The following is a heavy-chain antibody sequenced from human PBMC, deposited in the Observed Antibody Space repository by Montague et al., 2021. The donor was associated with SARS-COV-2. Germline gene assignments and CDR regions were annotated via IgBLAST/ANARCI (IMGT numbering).Heavy chain of an antibody. Sequence: SETLSLTCTVSGGSISSSSYYWGWIRQPPGKGLEWIGSIYYSGSTYYNPSLKSRVTISVDTSKNQFSLKLSSVTAADTAVYYCGRFPTSYYYDSKAAPATPDAFDIWGQGTMVTVSS. CDR2: IYYSGST. CDR1: GGSISSSSYY. V-gene: IGHV4-39*01. CDR3: GRFPTSYYYDSKAAPATPDAFDI. J-gene: IGHJ3*02. D-gene: IGHD3-22*01.